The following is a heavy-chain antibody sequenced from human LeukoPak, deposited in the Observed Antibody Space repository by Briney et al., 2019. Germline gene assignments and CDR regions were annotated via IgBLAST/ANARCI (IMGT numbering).Heavy chain of an antibody. CDR1: GYTFTSYY. J-gene: IGHJ4*02. V-gene: IGHV1-46*01. CDR3: AALGGWTGFDY. CDR2: INPSDGST. Sequence: ASVRVSCKASGYTFTSYYMYWVRQAPGQGLEWMGIINPSDGSTNYAQKFQGRVTMTRDTSTSTLYMDLSSLRSEDTAVYYCAALGGWTGFDYWGQGTLVTVSS. D-gene: IGHD6-19*01.